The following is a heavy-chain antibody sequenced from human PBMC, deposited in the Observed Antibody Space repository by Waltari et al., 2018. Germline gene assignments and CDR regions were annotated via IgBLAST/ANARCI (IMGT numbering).Heavy chain of an antibody. D-gene: IGHD3-3*01. CDR1: GYTFTDFF. V-gene: IGHV1-2*06. CDR3: ARSGGGTTTFGVAE. Sequence: QVQLVQSGAEVKKSGASVKVSCKASGYTFTDFFIHWVRQAPGQGREWMGRINPNRGDKSDAQRFQGMVTMTGDTSITTAYMELTGLRSDDTAIYYCARSGGGTTTFGVAEWGQGSLVTVSS. J-gene: IGHJ4*02. CDR2: INPNRGDK.